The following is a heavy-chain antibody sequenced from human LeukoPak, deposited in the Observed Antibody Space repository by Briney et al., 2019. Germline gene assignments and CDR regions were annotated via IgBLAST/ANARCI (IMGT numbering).Heavy chain of an antibody. Sequence: GGSLKLSCAGSGFTFSASAMHWVRQASGKGLEWVGRVRTKTNNYATTYAASVKGRFTISRDDSKNTAYLQMNSLGTGDTAVYYCASYDNAGNYYHNYWGQGTLVTVSS. CDR3: ASYDNAGNYYHNY. J-gene: IGHJ4*02. CDR2: VRTKTNNYAT. D-gene: IGHD3-22*01. V-gene: IGHV3-73*01. CDR1: GFTFSASA.